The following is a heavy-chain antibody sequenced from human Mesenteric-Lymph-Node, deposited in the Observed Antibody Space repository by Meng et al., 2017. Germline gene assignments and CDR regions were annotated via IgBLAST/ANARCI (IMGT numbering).Heavy chain of an antibody. CDR3: ARDHGSLNWFDP. CDR1: GFTFSAYY. Sequence: QVPLVESWGGLVKAGGSLRLSCAASGFTFSAYYITWIRQPPGQGLEWLASVSPTSGSLYFADSVKGRFSISRDNAKNSVSLQMTRLRVEDTAVYYCARDHGSLNWFDPWGQGTLVTVSS. CDR2: VSPTSGSL. V-gene: IGHV3-11*04. D-gene: IGHD6-25*01. J-gene: IGHJ5*02.